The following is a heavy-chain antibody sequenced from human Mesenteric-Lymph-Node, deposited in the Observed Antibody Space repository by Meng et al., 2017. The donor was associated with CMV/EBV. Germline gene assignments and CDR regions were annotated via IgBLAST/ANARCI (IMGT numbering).Heavy chain of an antibody. CDR1: GASINSYY. CDR2: IYYTGSP. CDR3: AREGNQLLGYYYYGMDV. D-gene: IGHD2-2*01. Sequence: SETLSLTCTVSGASINSYYWTWIRQVPGKGLEWLGYIYYTGSPHYNPSFTSRVTISVDTSKNQFSLKLSSVTAADTAVYYCAREGNQLLGYYYYGMDVWGQGTTVTVSS. J-gene: IGHJ6*02. V-gene: IGHV4-59*01.